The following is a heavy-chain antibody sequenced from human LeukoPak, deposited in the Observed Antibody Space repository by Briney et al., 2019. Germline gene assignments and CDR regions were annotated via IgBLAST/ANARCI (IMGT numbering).Heavy chain of an antibody. CDR3: ASRLGIVGATTYYYYYGMDV. Sequence: SVKVSCKASGGTFSSYAISWGRQAPGQGLEWMGRIIPILGIANYAQKFQGRVTITADKSTSTAYMELSSLRSEDTAVYYCASRLGIVGATTYYYYYGMDVWGQGTTVTVSS. V-gene: IGHV1-69*04. CDR2: IIPILGIA. CDR1: GGTFSSYA. J-gene: IGHJ6*02. D-gene: IGHD1-26*01.